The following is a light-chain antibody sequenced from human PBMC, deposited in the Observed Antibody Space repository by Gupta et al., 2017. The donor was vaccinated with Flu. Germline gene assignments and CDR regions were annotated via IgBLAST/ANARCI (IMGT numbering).Light chain of an antibody. J-gene: IGKJ1*01. CDR2: QAS. CDR3: QQDNTYWT. V-gene: IGKV1-5*03. CDR1: QSISSW. Sequence: DIQMTQSPSTLSASVGDRVTITCRASQSISSWLAWFQQKAGKAPKLLIYQASNLESGVPSRFSGSGSGTEFTLTSSSLQPDDSATYYCQQDNTYWTFGQGTKVEIK.